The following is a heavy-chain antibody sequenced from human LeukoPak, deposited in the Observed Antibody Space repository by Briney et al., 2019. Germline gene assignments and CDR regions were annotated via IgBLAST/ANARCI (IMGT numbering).Heavy chain of an antibody. V-gene: IGHV4-59*08. CDR1: GGSISSYY. J-gene: IGHJ3*02. D-gene: IGHD2-15*01. CDR2: IYYSGST. Sequence: SETLSLTCTVSGGSISSYYWSWIRQPPGKGLEWIGYIYYSGSTNYNPSLKSRVTISVDTSNHQFSLKLSSVTAADTAVYYCARRYCSGGSCFSVDAFDIWGQGTMVTVSS. CDR3: ARRYCSGGSCFSVDAFDI.